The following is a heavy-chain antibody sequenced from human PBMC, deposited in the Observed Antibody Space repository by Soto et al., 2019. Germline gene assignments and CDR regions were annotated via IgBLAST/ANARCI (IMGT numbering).Heavy chain of an antibody. J-gene: IGHJ6*02. V-gene: IGHV4-34*01. D-gene: IGHD3-22*01. CDR2: INHSGST. Sequence: PSETLSLTCAVYGGSFIGYYWSWIRQPPGKGLEWIGEINHSGSTNYNPSLKSRVTISVDTSKNQFSLKLSSLRSEDTAVYYCARFERITMTRGMDVWGQGTTVTVSS. CDR1: GGSFIGYY. CDR3: ARFERITMTRGMDV.